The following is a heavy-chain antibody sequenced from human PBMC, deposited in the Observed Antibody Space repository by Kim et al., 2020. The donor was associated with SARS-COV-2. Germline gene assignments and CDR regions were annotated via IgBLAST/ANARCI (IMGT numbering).Heavy chain of an antibody. CDR3: ARAGGSYYGGFDY. CDR2: ISSSSSYI. D-gene: IGHD1-26*01. CDR1: GFAFSSYV. Sequence: GGSLRLSCAASGFAFSSYVMNWVRQAPGRGLEWVSSISSSSSYIYYADSLKGRFTVSRDNAKNSLYLQMNSLRAEDTAVYYCARAGGSYYGGFDYWGQG. V-gene: IGHV3-21*01. J-gene: IGHJ4*02.